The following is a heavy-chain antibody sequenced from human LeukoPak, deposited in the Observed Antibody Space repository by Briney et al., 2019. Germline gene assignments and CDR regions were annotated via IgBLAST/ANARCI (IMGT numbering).Heavy chain of an antibody. D-gene: IGHD3-3*01. CDR1: GYTFTGYY. CDR2: INPKSGGT. V-gene: IGHV1-2*02. CDR3: ARGPRITIFGVVMANDAFDM. Sequence: ASVKVSCKASGYTFTGYYMHWVRQAPGQGLEWMGWINPKSGGTVYAQKFQGRVTMTRDTSSSTAYMELSRLRFDDTVVYYCARGPRITIFGVVMANDAFDMWGQGTMVTVSS. J-gene: IGHJ3*02.